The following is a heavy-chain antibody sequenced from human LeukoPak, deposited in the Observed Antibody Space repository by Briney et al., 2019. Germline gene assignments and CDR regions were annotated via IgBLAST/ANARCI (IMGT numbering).Heavy chain of an antibody. CDR2: ISSSSSYI. J-gene: IGHJ6*02. CDR1: GFTFSSYS. D-gene: IGHD2-2*01. Sequence: GGSLRLSCAASGFTFSSYSMNWVRQAPGKGLEWVSSISSSSSYIYYADSVKGRFTISRDNAKNSLYLQMNSLRAEDTAVYYCARGPDIVVVPAAMFYYYYGMDVWGQGTTVTVSS. CDR3: ARGPDIVVVPAAMFYYYYGMDV. V-gene: IGHV3-21*01.